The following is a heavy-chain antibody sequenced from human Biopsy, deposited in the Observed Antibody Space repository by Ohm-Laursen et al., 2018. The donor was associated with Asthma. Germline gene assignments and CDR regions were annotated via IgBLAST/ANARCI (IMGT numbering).Heavy chain of an antibody. CDR3: ARQSGQDYGDSSGFDI. CDR1: GFVFSQCG. CDR2: VSSDGHNK. D-gene: IGHD3-22*01. V-gene: IGHV3-30*03. J-gene: IGHJ3*02. Sequence: SLRLSCTAAGFVFSQCGMHWVRQGPGKGLEWVALVSSDGHNKYYEDSVKGRFTISRDNSRNRLYLQINRLTVEDSAVYFCARQSGQDYGDSSGFDIWGQGTEVAVSS.